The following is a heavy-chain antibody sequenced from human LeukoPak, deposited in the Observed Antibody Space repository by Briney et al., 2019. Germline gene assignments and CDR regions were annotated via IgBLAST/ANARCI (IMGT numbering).Heavy chain of an antibody. CDR1: VYTFTSSG. V-gene: IGHV1-18*01. Sequence: ASVNVSCTASVYTFTSSGISWVRQAPGQGLEWMGWIDAYNGNTDYAQKLQGRGTMTTDTSTATAYMELRSLRLDDTAVYYCARAGSYYYMDVWGKGTTVTVSS. D-gene: IGHD1-1*01. CDR3: ARAGSYYYMDV. CDR2: IDAYNGNT. J-gene: IGHJ6*03.